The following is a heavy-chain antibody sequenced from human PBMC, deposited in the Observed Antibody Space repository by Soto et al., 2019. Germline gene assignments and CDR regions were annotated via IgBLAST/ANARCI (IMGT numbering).Heavy chain of an antibody. CDR2: IYSSGTT. J-gene: IGHJ4*02. V-gene: IGHV4-31*03. CDR1: GGSISSDGYY. CDR3: SRGVPYYFDY. D-gene: IGHD2-2*01. Sequence: QVQLQESGPGLVKPSQTLSLTCTVSGGSISSDGYYWSWIRQHPGKGLEWIGYIYSSGTTYYNPSLKSRVTISVDTSENQFSLKLSSVTAADTDVYYCSRGVPYYFDYWGQGTMVTVSS.